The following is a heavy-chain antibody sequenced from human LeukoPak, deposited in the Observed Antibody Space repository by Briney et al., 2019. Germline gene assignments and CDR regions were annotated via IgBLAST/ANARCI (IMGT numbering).Heavy chain of an antibody. J-gene: IGHJ4*02. CDR1: GGSISSGGYY. CDR2: IYYSGST. CDR3: ARQMNTVTADY. V-gene: IGHV4-31*03. D-gene: IGHD4-17*01. Sequence: SETLSLTCTVSGGSISSGGYYWSWIRQHPGKGLEWIGYIYYSGSTYYNPSLKSRVTISVDTSKNQFSLRLSSVTAADTAVYYCARQMNTVTADYWGQGTLVTVPS.